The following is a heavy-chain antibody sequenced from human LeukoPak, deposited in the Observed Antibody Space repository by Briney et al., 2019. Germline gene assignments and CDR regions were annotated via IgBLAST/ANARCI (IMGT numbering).Heavy chain of an antibody. J-gene: IGHJ4*02. V-gene: IGHV3-15*01. CDR3: VSQYFDF. CDR2: IKTKSDGGTT. CDR1: GFTFSAYG. Sequence: GGSLRLSCAASGFTFSAYGMNWVRQAPGKGLEWVARIKTKSDGGTTDYAAPVKGRFTISRDDSKNTVYLQMSGLKTEDTAVYYCVSQYFDFWGQGTLVTVSS.